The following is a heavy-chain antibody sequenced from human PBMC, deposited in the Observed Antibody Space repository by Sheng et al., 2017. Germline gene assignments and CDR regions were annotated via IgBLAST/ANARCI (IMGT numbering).Heavy chain of an antibody. CDR2: ILPILGVV. J-gene: IGHJ4*02. V-gene: IGHV1-69*10. CDR1: GGTFSTHA. D-gene: IGHD4-17*01. CDR3: ARQDDHGDFLGNY. Sequence: QVQLVQSGAEMKKPGSSVKVSCKASGGTFSTHAVSWVRQAPGQGLEWMGVILPILGVVNYAQKFQGAVTITADKSTTTAFMELSSLTSEDTAVYYCARQDDHGDFLGNYWGQGTLVTVSS.